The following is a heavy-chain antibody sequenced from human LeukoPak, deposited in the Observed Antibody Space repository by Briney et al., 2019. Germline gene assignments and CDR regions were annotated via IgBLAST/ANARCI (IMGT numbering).Heavy chain of an antibody. CDR3: AGTYSSGWQTYYYYGMDV. CDR1: GHTFTSYD. V-gene: IGHV1-8*01. J-gene: IGHJ6*02. CDR2: MNPNSGNT. Sequence: ASVKVSCKASGHTFTSYDINWVRQATGQGLEWMGWMNPNSGNTGYAQKFQGRVTMTRNTSISTAYMELSSLRSEDTAVYYCAGTYSSGWQTYYYYGMDVWGQGTTVTVSS. D-gene: IGHD6-19*01.